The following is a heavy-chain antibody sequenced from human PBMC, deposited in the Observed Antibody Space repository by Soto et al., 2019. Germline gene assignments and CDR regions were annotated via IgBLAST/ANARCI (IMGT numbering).Heavy chain of an antibody. CDR2: MSSTGRTI. D-gene: IGHD6-13*01. V-gene: IGHV3-48*02. J-gene: IGHJ4*02. CDR1: ELSFSSYS. Sequence: EVQVVESGGGLVQPGGSLRLSCAASELSFSSYSMSWVRQAPGKGLEWVSYMSSTGRTIYYADSVKGRFTISRDSAKNSLYLQMNSLRDEDTAVYYCARDLAAANCYWGQGTLVTVSS. CDR3: ARDLAAANCY.